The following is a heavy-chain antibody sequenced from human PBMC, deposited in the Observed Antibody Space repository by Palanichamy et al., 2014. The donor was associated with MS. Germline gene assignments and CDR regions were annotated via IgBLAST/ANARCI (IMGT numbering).Heavy chain of an antibody. V-gene: IGHV1-2*02. CDR3: AREGRTKSLDI. Sequence: QAQLVQSGAEVKKPGASVKVSCKASGYTFTDYYIHWVRQAPGQGLEWMGYINANTGGTACAQKFQGRVTMTRDTSISTAYMDLSSLRSDDMAIYYCAREGRTKSLDIWGQGTLVTVSS. CDR2: INANTGGT. J-gene: IGHJ3*02. CDR1: GYTFTDYY. D-gene: IGHD2-8*01.